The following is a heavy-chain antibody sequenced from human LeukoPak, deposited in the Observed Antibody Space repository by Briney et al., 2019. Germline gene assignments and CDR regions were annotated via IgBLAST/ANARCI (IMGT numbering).Heavy chain of an antibody. V-gene: IGHV4-59*08. CDR3: ARHSFYGSFFDY. Sequence: SETLSLTCTVSGGSISSYYWSWIRQPPGKGLEWIGYIHYSGSTNYNPSLKSRVTISQDTSNSQFSLTLSSVTAADTAVYYCARHSFYGSFFDYWGQGTLVTVSS. CDR1: GGSISSYY. D-gene: IGHD2/OR15-2a*01. CDR2: IHYSGST. J-gene: IGHJ4*02.